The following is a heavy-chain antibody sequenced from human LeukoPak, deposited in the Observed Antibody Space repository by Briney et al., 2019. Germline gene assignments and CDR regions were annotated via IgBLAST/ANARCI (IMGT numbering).Heavy chain of an antibody. CDR1: GYTFTSYG. CDR2: ISAYNGNT. Sequence: ASVKVSCKASGYTFTSYGVSWVRQAPGQGLEWMGWISAYNGNTNYAQKVRGRVTMTTGTSTRTAYMELRSLRSDDTAVYYCARGLQENLAWLTAFSAFDIWGQWTMVTVSS. J-gene: IGHJ3*02. D-gene: IGHD6-19*01. CDR3: ARGLQENLAWLTAFSAFDI. V-gene: IGHV1-18*01.